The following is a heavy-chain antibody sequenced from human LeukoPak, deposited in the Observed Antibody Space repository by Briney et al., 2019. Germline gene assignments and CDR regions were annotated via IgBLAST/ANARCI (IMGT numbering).Heavy chain of an antibody. CDR2: IYSGGST. CDR1: GFTVSSNY. Sequence: GGSLRLSCAASGFTVSSNYMSWVRRAPGKGLEWVSVIYSGGSTYYADSVKGRFTISRDNSKNTLYLQMNSLRAEDTAVYYCARGIAAAGTRGRGYYFDYWGQGTLVTVSS. D-gene: IGHD6-13*01. CDR3: ARGIAAAGTRGRGYYFDY. J-gene: IGHJ4*02. V-gene: IGHV3-66*01.